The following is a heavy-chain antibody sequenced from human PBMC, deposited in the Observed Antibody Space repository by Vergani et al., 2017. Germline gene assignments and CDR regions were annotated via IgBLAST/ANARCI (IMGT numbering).Heavy chain of an antibody. Sequence: QVQLQESGPGLVKPSETLSLTCTVSGGSISSYYWSWIRQPPGKGLEWIGYIYYSGCTNYNPSLKSRVTISVDTSKNQFSLKLSSVTAADTAVYYCAREPDYYSYCMDVWGKGTTVTVYS. J-gene: IGHJ6*03. CDR1: GGSISSYY. V-gene: IGHV4-59*01. CDR3: AREPDYYSYCMDV. CDR2: IYYSGCT.